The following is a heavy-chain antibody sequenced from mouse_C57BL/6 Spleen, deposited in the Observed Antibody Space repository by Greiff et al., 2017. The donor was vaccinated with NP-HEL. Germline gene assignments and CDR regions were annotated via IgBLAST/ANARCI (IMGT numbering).Heavy chain of an antibody. CDR3: ARRGLHYYAMDY. CDR1: GYTFTDYY. Sequence: VQLHQSGPELVKPGASVKISCKASGYTFTDYYMNWVKQSHGKSLEWIGDINPNNGGTSYNQKFKGKATLTVDKSSSTAYMELRSLTSEDSAVYYCARRGLHYYAMDYWGQGTSVTVSS. CDR2: INPNNGGT. J-gene: IGHJ4*01. V-gene: IGHV1-26*01. D-gene: IGHD2-2*01.